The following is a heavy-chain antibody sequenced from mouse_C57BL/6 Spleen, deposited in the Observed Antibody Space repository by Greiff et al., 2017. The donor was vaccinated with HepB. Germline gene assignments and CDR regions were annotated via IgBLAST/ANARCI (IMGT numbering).Heavy chain of an antibody. CDR1: GYTFTDYE. Sequence: QVQLQQSGAELVRPGASVTLSCKASGYTFTDYEMHWVKQTPVHGLEWIGAIDPETGGTAYNQKFKGKAILTADKSSSTAYMELRSLTSEDSAVYYCTRTGFYDGYYGGFAYWGQGTLVTVSA. CDR2: IDPETGGT. CDR3: TRTGFYDGYYGGFAY. V-gene: IGHV1-15*01. D-gene: IGHD2-3*01. J-gene: IGHJ3*01.